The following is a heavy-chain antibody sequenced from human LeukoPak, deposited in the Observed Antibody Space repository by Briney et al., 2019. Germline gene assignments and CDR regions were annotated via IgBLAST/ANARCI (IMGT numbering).Heavy chain of an antibody. CDR1: GYSFTNYW. CDR2: IYPGDSDT. Sequence: GESLKISCKGSGYSFTNYWIGWVRQMPGKGLEWMGIIYPGDSDTRYSPSFQGQVTTSADKSINTAYLQWSSLKASDTAMYYCARSRDDYNFPGLHWGQGTLVTVSS. J-gene: IGHJ4*02. D-gene: IGHD5-24*01. V-gene: IGHV5-51*01. CDR3: ARSRDDYNFPGLH.